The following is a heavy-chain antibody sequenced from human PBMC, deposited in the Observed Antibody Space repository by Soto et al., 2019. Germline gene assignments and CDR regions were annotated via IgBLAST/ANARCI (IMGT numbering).Heavy chain of an antibody. J-gene: IGHJ4*02. V-gene: IGHV3-30*18. Sequence: PGGSLRLSCAASGFTFSSYAMHWVRRGPGKGLEWVAVILYDGSNKDYADSVKGRFTISRDNSKKVVYLQLSGLRVEDTAIYYCAKDWVGGSNNYQLHYWGQGTAVTVSS. D-gene: IGHD1-26*01. CDR2: ILYDGSNK. CDR1: GFTFSSYA. CDR3: AKDWVGGSNNYQLHY.